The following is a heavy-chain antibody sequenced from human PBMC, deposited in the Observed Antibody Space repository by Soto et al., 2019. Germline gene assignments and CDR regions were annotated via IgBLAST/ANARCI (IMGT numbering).Heavy chain of an antibody. D-gene: IGHD6-19*01. Sequence: QVQLQESGPGLVKPSQTLSLTCTVSGGSISSGGYYWSWIRQHPGKGLEWIGYIYYSGSTYYNPSLKSRVTISVDTSKNQFSLKLSSVTAADTAVYYCAREWKDSSGPDHDAFDIWGQGTMVTVSS. CDR3: AREWKDSSGPDHDAFDI. CDR2: IYYSGST. J-gene: IGHJ3*02. CDR1: GGSISSGGYY. V-gene: IGHV4-31*03.